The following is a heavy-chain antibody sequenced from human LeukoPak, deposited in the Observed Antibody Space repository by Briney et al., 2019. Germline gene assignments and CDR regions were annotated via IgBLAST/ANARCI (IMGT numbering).Heavy chain of an antibody. CDR2: IYYSGST. CDR3: ARDSMRSGGSCYSCPRAFDI. Sequence: SETLSLTCTVSGGSISSYYWSWIRQPPGKGLEWIGYIYYSGSTNYNPSLKSRVTISVDTSKNQFSLKLSSVTAADTAVYYCARDSMRSGGSCYSCPRAFDIWGQGTMVTVSS. V-gene: IGHV4-59*01. J-gene: IGHJ3*02. CDR1: GGSISSYY. D-gene: IGHD2-15*01.